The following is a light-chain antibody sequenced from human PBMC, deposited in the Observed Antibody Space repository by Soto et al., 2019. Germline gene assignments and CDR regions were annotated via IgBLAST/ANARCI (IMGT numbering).Light chain of an antibody. CDR2: GAS. CDR3: QQYGSSFLT. Sequence: EFVLTQSPGTLSLSQGERATLSCRASQSVSSSYLAWYQQKPGQAPRLLIYGASSRATGIPDRFSGSGSGTDFTLTISRLEPEDFAVYYCQQYGSSFLTFGGGTKVEIK. V-gene: IGKV3-20*01. J-gene: IGKJ4*01. CDR1: QSVSSSY.